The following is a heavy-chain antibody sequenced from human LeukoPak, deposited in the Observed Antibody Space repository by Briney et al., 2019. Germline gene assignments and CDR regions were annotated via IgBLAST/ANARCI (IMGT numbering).Heavy chain of an antibody. CDR2: IYSGGST. CDR1: GFTVSSNY. V-gene: IGHV3-66*01. J-gene: IGHJ4*02. CDR3: ARLRSGATTSDFDY. Sequence: PGGSLRLSCAASGFTVSSNYMSWVRQAPGKGLEWVSAIYSGGSTYYADSVKGRFTISRDNSKNTLYLQMNSLRAEDTAVYYCARLRSGATTSDFDYWGQGTLVTVSS. D-gene: IGHD1-26*01.